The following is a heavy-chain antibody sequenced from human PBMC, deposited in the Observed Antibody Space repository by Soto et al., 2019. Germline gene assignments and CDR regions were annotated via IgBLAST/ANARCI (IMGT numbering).Heavy chain of an antibody. Sequence: GASVKVSCKVSGYTLTELSMHWVRQAPGKGLEWMGGFDPEDGETIYAQKFQGRVTMTEDTSTDTAYMELSSLRSEDTAVYYCATDMWDRYGDYRPFDPWGQGTLVTVSS. D-gene: IGHD4-17*01. CDR2: FDPEDGET. V-gene: IGHV1-24*01. J-gene: IGHJ5*02. CDR1: GYTLTELS. CDR3: ATDMWDRYGDYRPFDP.